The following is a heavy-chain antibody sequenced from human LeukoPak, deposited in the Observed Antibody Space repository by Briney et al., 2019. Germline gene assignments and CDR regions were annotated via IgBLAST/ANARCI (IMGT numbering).Heavy chain of an antibody. J-gene: IGHJ4*02. D-gene: IGHD1-26*01. V-gene: IGHV1-2*06. CDR2: INPNSGGT. Sequence: ASVKVSCKASGYTFTGYYMHWVRQAPGQGLEWMGRINPNSGGTNYAQKFQGRVTMTRDTSINTAYLELNRLRSDDTAVYYCARRLSGSYLDYWGQGTLVTVSS. CDR1: GYTFTGYY. CDR3: ARRLSGSYLDY.